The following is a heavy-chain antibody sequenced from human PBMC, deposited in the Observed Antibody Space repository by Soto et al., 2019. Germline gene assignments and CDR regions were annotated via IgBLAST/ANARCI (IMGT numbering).Heavy chain of an antibody. Sequence: GASVKVSCKASGGTFSSYAISWVRQAPGQGLEWMGGIIPIFGTANYAQKFQGRVTITADKSTSTAYMELSSLRSEDTAVYYCARDHIAAAGTYYYYYGMDVWGQGTTVTVSS. CDR2: IIPIFGTA. CDR1: GGTFSSYA. CDR3: ARDHIAAAGTYYYYYGMDV. V-gene: IGHV1-69*06. D-gene: IGHD6-13*01. J-gene: IGHJ6*02.